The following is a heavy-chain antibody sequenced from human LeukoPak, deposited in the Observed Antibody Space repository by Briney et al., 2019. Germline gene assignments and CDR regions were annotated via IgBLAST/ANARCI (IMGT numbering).Heavy chain of an antibody. D-gene: IGHD3-16*01. CDR3: ARESIWGTGYGYFDY. CDR1: GGSISSGGYY. V-gene: IGHV4-30-2*01. J-gene: IGHJ4*02. CDR2: IYHSGST. Sequence: SQTLSLTCTVSGGSISSGGYYWSWIRQPPGKGLEWIGYIYHSGSTYYNPSLKSRVTISVDRSKNQFSLKLSSVTAADTAVYYCARESIWGTGYGYFDYWGQGTLVTVSS.